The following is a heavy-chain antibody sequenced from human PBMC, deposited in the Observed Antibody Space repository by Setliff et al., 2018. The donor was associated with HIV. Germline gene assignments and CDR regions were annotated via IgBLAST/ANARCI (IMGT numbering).Heavy chain of an antibody. Sequence: ETLSLTCSVSGGSISSYYWTWVRQPPGKGLEWVGHIYYKGKTDYNPSLKSRLIISIDRSNNQFSLRLSSVTAADTAVYYCARGITYSAYESVGYYFDYWGQGALVTVSS. V-gene: IGHV4-59*08. D-gene: IGHD5-12*01. J-gene: IGHJ4*02. CDR3: ARGITYSAYESVGYYFDY. CDR1: GGSISSYY. CDR2: IYYKGKT.